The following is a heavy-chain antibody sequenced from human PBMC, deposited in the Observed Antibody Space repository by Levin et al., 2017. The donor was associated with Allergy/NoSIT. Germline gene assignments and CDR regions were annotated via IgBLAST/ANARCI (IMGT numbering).Heavy chain of an antibody. V-gene: IGHV4-4*02. D-gene: IGHD3-10*01. J-gene: IGHJ4*02. CDR3: ARCPDYYGSGSFYPH. Sequence: SQTLSLTCAVSGTSISSSNWWNWVRQPPGKGLEWIGEVYHSGSPNYNPSLKSRVTISIDKSKNQFSLKLSSVTAADTAVYYCARCPDYYGSGSFYPHWGQGTLVTVSS. CDR2: VYHSGSP. CDR1: GTSISSSNW.